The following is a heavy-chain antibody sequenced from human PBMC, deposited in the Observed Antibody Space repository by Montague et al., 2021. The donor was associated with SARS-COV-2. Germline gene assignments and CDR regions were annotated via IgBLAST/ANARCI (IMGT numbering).Heavy chain of an antibody. J-gene: IGHJ4*02. CDR1: GFTFSNAW. Sequence: SLRLSCAASGFTFSNAWMSWVRQAPGKGLEWVGRIKSKTDGGTTDYAAPVKGRFTISRDDSKNTLYLQMNSLKTEDTAVYYCTTAAGDSYGYLYYFDYWGQGTLVTVSS. CDR2: IKSKTDGGTT. D-gene: IGHD5-18*01. V-gene: IGHV3-15*01. CDR3: TTAAGDSYGYLYYFDY.